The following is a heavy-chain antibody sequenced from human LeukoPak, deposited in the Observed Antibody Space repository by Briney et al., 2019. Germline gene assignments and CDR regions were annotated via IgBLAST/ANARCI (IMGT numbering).Heavy chain of an antibody. CDR1: GFTFSSYW. J-gene: IGHJ4*02. CDR2: INSDGSSA. CDR3: ASWSSLGSGYYIDY. V-gene: IGHV3-74*01. Sequence: GGSLRLSCAASGFTFSSYWMHWVRQVPGKGLVWVSRINSDGSSATYADSVKGRFTISRDNAKNTLNLQMHSLRAEDTAVYYCASWSSLGSGYYIDYWGQGTLVTVSS. D-gene: IGHD3-22*01.